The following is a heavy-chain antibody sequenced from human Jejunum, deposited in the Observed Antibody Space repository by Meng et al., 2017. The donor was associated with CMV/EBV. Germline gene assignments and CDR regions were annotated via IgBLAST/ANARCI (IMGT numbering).Heavy chain of an antibody. CDR3: VRVDEQLS. J-gene: IGHJ1*01. D-gene: IGHD6-13*01. V-gene: IGHV3-74*01. CDR2: INSDGPST. CDR1: GFTFSSNW. Sequence: EGGLGESGGGLVQPGCSMRLSCAALGFTFSSNWMNWVRQAPGNGLVWVSHINSDGPSTNYADPVKGRFTISRDNAKNTLYLQMSSLTADDTAVYYCVRVDEQLSWGQGSLVTVSS.